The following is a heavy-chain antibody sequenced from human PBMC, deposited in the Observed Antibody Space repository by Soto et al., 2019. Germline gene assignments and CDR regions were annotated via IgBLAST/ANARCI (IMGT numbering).Heavy chain of an antibody. V-gene: IGHV3-21*01. CDR1: GFTFSSYS. D-gene: IGHD6-13*01. CDR3: ARVFDGGSSSWYRPPFYYYYGMDV. CDR2: ISSSSSYI. J-gene: IGHJ6*02. Sequence: EVQLVESGGGLVKPGGSLRLSCAASGFTFSSYSMNWVRQAPGKGLEWVSSISSSSSYIYYADSVKGRFTISRDNAKNSLYLQMNSLRAEDTAVYYCARVFDGGSSSWYRPPFYYYYGMDVWGQGTTVTVSS.